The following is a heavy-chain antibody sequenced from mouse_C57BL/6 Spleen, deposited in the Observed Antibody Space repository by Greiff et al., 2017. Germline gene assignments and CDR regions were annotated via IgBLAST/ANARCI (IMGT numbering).Heavy chain of an antibody. Sequence: QVQLKQPGAELVKPGASVKLSCKASGYTFTSYWMHWVKQRPGQGLEWIGMIHPNSGSTNYNEKFKSKATLTVDKSSSTAYMQLSSLTSEDSAVYYCARGLEPLWFAYWGQGTLVTVSA. D-gene: IGHD2-13*01. J-gene: IGHJ3*01. CDR2: IHPNSGST. CDR1: GYTFTSYW. V-gene: IGHV1-64*01. CDR3: ARGLEPLWFAY.